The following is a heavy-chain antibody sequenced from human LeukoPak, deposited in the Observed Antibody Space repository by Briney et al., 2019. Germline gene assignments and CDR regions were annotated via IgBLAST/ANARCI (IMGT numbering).Heavy chain of an antibody. CDR3: ARVSSRTGTLGAFDS. D-gene: IGHD1-7*01. CDR2: ISGSSTYI. CDR1: GFTFDSYS. J-gene: IGHJ3*02. V-gene: IGHV3-21*01. Sequence: GGSLRLSCGASGFTFDSYSMNWVRQAPGKGLEWVSSISGSSTYISYSDSVKGRFTISRDNAKNSLYLQMNGQRAEDTAVYYCARVSSRTGTLGAFDSWGQGTMVTVSS.